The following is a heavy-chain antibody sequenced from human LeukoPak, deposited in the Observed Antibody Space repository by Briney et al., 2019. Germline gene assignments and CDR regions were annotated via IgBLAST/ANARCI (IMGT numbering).Heavy chain of an antibody. D-gene: IGHD5-18*01. CDR1: GGTFSSYA. V-gene: IGHV1-69*05. J-gene: IGHJ3*02. CDR3: ARALITAKVDTAMVTSPDAFDI. CDR2: IIPIFGTA. Sequence: ASVKVSCKASGGTFSSYAISWVRQAPGQGLEWMGGIIPIFGTANYAQKFQGRVTITTDESTSTAYMELSSLRSEDTAVYYCARALITAKVDTAMVTSPDAFDIWGQGTMVTVSS.